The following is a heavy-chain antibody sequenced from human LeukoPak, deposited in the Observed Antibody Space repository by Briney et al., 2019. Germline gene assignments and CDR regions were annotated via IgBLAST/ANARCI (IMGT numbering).Heavy chain of an antibody. CDR3: AKGYNYAYEY. V-gene: IGHV3-53*01. CDR2: IYSGGST. Sequence: GGSLRLSCAASGFTFSSSYMSWVRQAPGKGLEWVSLIYSGGSTYYAASVKGRFTISKDNSKNTLYLQMNSLRPEDTAVYYCAKGYNYAYEYWGQGTLVTVSS. D-gene: IGHD5-18*01. CDR1: GFTFSSSY. J-gene: IGHJ4*02.